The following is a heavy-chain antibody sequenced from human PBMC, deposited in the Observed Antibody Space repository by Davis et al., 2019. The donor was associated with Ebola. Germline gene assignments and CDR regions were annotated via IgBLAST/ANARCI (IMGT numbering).Heavy chain of an antibody. J-gene: IGHJ6*02. V-gene: IGHV4-34*01. Sequence: MPSETLCLTCAVYGGSFSGYYWSWIRQPPGKGLEWIGEINHSGSTNYNPSLKSRVTISVDTSKNQFSLKLSSVTAADTAVYYCARATTVVHYYGMDVWGQGTTVTVSS. CDR3: ARATTVVHYYGMDV. CDR2: INHSGST. D-gene: IGHD4-23*01. CDR1: GGSFSGYY.